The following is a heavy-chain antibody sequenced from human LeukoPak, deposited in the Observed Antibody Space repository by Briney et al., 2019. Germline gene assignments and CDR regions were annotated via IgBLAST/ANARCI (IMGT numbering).Heavy chain of an antibody. D-gene: IGHD2-15*01. CDR3: ARDAGYCSGGSCPTYYFDY. V-gene: IGHV3-64*01. CDR1: GFTFSSYA. Sequence: GGSLRLSCAASGFTFSSYAMHWVRQAPGKGLEYVSAISSNGGSTYYANSVKGRFTISRDNSKNTLYLQMGSLRAEDMAVYYCARDAGYCSGGSCPTYYFDYWGQGTLVTVSS. CDR2: ISSNGGST. J-gene: IGHJ4*02.